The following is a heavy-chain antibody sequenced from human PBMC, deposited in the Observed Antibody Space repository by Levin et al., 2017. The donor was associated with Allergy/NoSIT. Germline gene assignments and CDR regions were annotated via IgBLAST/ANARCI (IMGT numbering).Heavy chain of an antibody. D-gene: IGHD1-1*01. CDR3: AHRRSGYNWDDGDFDY. V-gene: IGHV2-5*02. CDR2: IYWDDDK. Sequence: GSGPTLVKPTQALALTCSFSGFSLTARPVGVGWIRQPPGKALELLGLIYWDDDKRYSPSLRRRLTITKDNSKNQVFLTMTNMDPEDTATYYCAHRRSGYNWDDGDFDYWGQGTLVTVSS. J-gene: IGHJ4*02. CDR1: GFSLTARPVG.